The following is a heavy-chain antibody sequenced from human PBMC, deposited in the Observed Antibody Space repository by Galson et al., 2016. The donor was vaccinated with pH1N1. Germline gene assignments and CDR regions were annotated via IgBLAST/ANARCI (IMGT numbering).Heavy chain of an antibody. CDR3: VRAVGRAEAH. Sequence: SLRLSCAASGFTLSSYWMSWVRQAPGKGLEWVANMNQDGNKKYYVDSVKGRFIISRDYSKHSLDLQMNSLRAEEKAMYYCVRAVGRAEAHWGQGTLVTVSS. CDR1: GFTLSSYW. J-gene: IGHJ4*02. V-gene: IGHV3-7*01. CDR2: MNQDGNKK. D-gene: IGHD1-26*01.